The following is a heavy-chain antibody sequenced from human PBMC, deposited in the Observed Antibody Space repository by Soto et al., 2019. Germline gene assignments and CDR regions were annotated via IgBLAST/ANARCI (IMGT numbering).Heavy chain of an antibody. CDR1: GYTFTSYA. D-gene: IGHD5-18*01. CDR2: INAGNGNT. CDR3: ASDRSGQTLKTCIQVRFDESGWIDH. Sequence: ASVKVSCKASGYTFTSYAMHWVRQAPGQRLEWMGWINAGNGNTKYSQKFQGRVTITRDTSASTAYMELSSLRSEDTAVYYCASDRSGQTLKTCIQVRFDESGWIDHWGQGTVVTVS. J-gene: IGHJ5*02. V-gene: IGHV1-3*01.